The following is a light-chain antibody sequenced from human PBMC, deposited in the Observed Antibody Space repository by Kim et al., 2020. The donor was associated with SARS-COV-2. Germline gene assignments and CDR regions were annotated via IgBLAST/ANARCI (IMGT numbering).Light chain of an antibody. CDR1: VLAKKY. V-gene: IGLV3-27*01. J-gene: IGLJ3*02. CDR3: YSAADNNGV. Sequence: VSPGQTARITCSGDVLAKKYARWFQQKPGQAPVLVIYKDSERPSGIPERFSGSSSGTTVTLTISGAQVEDEADYYCYSAADNNGVFGGGTQLTVL. CDR2: KDS.